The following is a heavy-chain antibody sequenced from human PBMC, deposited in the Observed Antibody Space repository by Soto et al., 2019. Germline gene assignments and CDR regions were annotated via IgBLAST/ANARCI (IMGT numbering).Heavy chain of an antibody. D-gene: IGHD2-2*01. V-gene: IGHV3-74*01. CDR1: GFTFSSYW. CDR3: ARYREKFHRTSCYGPLCLTPISYGMDV. Sequence: QPGGSLRLSCAASGFTFSSYWMHWVRQAPGKGLVWVSRINSDGSSTSYADSVKGRFTISRDNAKNTLYLQMNSLRAEDTAVYYCARYREKFHRTSCYGPLCLTPISYGMDVWGQGTTVTVSS. J-gene: IGHJ6*02. CDR2: INSDGSST.